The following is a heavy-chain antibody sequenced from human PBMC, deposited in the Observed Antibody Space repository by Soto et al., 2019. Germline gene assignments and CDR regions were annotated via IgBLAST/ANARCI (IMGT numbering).Heavy chain of an antibody. V-gene: IGHV3-21*06. Sequence: PGGFLRLSCAASGFTFSRYGMNWVRQAPGKGLELVSSISGLSSYIYYADSVKGRFTVSRDNAKNSLYVQMNSLRAEDTAVYYCARDPQQRLADSYYYGMDVWGQGTTVTVSS. CDR3: ARDPQQRLADSYYYGMDV. J-gene: IGHJ6*02. CDR1: GFTFSRYG. CDR2: ISGLSSYI. D-gene: IGHD6-25*01.